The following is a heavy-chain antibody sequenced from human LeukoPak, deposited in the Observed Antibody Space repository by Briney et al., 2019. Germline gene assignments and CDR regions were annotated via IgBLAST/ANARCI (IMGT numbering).Heavy chain of an antibody. J-gene: IGHJ6*02. CDR3: ASPWQQLDYGMDV. CDR1: GGSFSGYY. Sequence: SETLSPTCAVYGGSFSGYYWSWIRQPPGKGLEWIGEINHSGSTNYNPSLKSRVTISVDTSKNQFSLKLSSVTAADTAVYYCASPWQQLDYGMDVWGQGTTVTVSS. D-gene: IGHD6-13*01. CDR2: INHSGST. V-gene: IGHV4-34*01.